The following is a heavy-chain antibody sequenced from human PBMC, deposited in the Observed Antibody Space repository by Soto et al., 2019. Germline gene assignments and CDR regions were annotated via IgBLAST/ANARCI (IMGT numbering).Heavy chain of an antibody. CDR3: AKELVVVITTGNWFDP. CDR2: ISGSGGST. V-gene: IGHV3-23*01. J-gene: IGHJ5*02. Sequence: LRLSCAASGFTFSSYAMSWVRQAPGKGLEWVSAISGSGGSTYYADSVKGRFTISRDNSKNTLYLQMNSLRAEDTAVYYCAKELVVVITTGNWFDPWGQGTLVTVSS. D-gene: IGHD3-22*01. CDR1: GFTFSSYA.